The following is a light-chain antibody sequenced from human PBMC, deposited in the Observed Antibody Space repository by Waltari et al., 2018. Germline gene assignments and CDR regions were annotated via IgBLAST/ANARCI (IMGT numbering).Light chain of an antibody. CDR1: QSVNSN. CDR2: GAS. V-gene: IGKV3-15*01. J-gene: IGKJ3*01. Sequence: EIALTQSPITLSVSPGERATLSCRARQSVNSNLAWYQQKPGQAPRLLIYGASTRATDIPARISGSGSWTEFTLTISSLQSEDFAVYYCHQYNKWPFTFGPGTKVDIK. CDR3: HQYNKWPFT.